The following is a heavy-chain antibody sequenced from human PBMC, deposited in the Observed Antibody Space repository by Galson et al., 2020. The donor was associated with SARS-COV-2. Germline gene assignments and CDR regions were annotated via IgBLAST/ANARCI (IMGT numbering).Heavy chain of an antibody. CDR1: GGSISSYY. D-gene: IGHD2-15*01. CDR2: IYYSGST. V-gene: IGHV4-59*13. Sequence: SETLSLTCTVSGGSISSYYCSWIRQPPRKGLECIWYIYYSGSTNYNPSLKSRVTISVDTSKNQFSLKLSSVTAADTAVYYCARVDCSGGSCYYYAFDIWGQGTMVTVSS. CDR3: ARVDCSGGSCYYYAFDI. J-gene: IGHJ3*02.